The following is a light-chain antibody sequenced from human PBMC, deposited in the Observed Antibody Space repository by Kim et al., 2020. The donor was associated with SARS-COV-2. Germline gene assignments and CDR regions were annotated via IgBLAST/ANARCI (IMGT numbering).Light chain of an antibody. J-gene: IGKJ2*01. CDR3: QQYGSSMYT. CDR1: QRVRSRC. V-gene: IGKV3-20*01. CDR2: GTS. Sequence: LAHGHRATCSGRARQRVRSRCVAWYQQKPGQAPSLPMYGTSSRATGIPDRFSGRGSGTDFTLTISRWEPEDFAVYYCQQYGSSMYTFGQETKLEI.